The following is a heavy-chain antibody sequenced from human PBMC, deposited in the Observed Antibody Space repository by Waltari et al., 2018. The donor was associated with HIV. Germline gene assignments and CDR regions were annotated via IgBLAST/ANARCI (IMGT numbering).Heavy chain of an antibody. CDR2: INHSGSI. CDR3: ARGSWGSGMDV. Sequence: QVRLQQWGAGLLKPSETLSLSCAVYGGPFSGYYWSWIRQSPGKGLECIGEINHSGSINYNPSLKSRVIISVDRYKNQFSLKLTSVTAADTAVYYCARGSWGSGMDVWGLGTTVIVSS. CDR1: GGPFSGYY. J-gene: IGHJ6*02. V-gene: IGHV4-34*01. D-gene: IGHD7-27*01.